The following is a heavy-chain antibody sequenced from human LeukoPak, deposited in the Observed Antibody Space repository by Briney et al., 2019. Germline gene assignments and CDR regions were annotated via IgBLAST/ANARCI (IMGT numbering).Heavy chain of an antibody. V-gene: IGHV4-59*01. Sequence: PSETLSLTCTVSGGSISSYYWSWIRQPPGKGLEWIGYIYYSGSTNYNPSLKSRVTISADTSKNQFSLKLSSVTAADTAVYYCASSGYYYDAFDIWGQGTMVTVSS. CDR1: GGSISSYY. J-gene: IGHJ3*02. CDR2: IYYSGST. CDR3: ASSGYYYDAFDI. D-gene: IGHD3-22*01.